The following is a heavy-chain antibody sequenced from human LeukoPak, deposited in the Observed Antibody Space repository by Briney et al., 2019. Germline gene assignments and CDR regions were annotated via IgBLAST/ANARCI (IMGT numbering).Heavy chain of an antibody. J-gene: IGHJ3*02. D-gene: IGHD3-22*01. CDR1: GFTFSSYG. CDR2: ISYDGSNK. Sequence: GGSLRLSCAASGFTFSSYGMHWVRQAPGKGLEWVAVISYDGSNKYYADYVKGRFTISRDNPKNTLYLQMNSRRAEDTAVYYCVRGLSDDRFAFDICGQRRIVTVSS. V-gene: IGHV3-30*03. CDR3: VRGLSDDRFAFDI.